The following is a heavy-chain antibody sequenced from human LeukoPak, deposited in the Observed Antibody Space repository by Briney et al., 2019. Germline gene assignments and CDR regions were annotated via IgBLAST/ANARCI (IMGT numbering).Heavy chain of an antibody. J-gene: IGHJ4*02. V-gene: IGHV1-69*04. CDR2: IIPILGIA. CDR3: ARGSYSSGWRPTTLGY. Sequence: ASVKVSCKASGGTFISYAISWVRQAPGQGLEWMGRIIPILGIANYAQKFQGRVTITADKSTSTAYMELSSLRSEDTAVYYCARGSYSSGWRPTTLGYWGQGTLVTVSS. CDR1: GGTFISYA. D-gene: IGHD6-19*01.